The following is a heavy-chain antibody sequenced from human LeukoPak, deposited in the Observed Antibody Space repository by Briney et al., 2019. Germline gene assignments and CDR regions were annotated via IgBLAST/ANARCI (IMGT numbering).Heavy chain of an antibody. CDR3: ARGLGTHPKGGN. V-gene: IGHV1-8*01. D-gene: IGHD7-27*01. CDR1: GYTFTSYD. J-gene: IGHJ4*02. CDR2: MNPDSGNT. Sequence: ASVKVSCKASGYTFTSYDINWVRQATGQGLEWMGWMNPDSGNTGYAQKFQGRVTMTRNTSISTAYMELSSLRSEDTAVYYCARGLGTHPKGGNWGQGTLVTVSS.